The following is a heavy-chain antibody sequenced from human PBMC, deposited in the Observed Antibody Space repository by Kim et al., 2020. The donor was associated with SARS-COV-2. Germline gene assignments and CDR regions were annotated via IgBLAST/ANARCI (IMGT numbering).Heavy chain of an antibody. D-gene: IGHD6-13*01. CDR3: ARVGYSSSWYSVEDYYY. Sequence: GGSLRRSCAASGFTFSSYAMHWVRQAPGKGLEWVAVISYDGSNKYYADSVKGRFTISRDNSKNTLYLQMNSLRAEDTAVYYCARVGYSSSWYSVEDYYY. V-gene: IGHV3-30*14. J-gene: IGHJ6*01. CDR1: GFTFSSYA. CDR2: ISYDGSNK.